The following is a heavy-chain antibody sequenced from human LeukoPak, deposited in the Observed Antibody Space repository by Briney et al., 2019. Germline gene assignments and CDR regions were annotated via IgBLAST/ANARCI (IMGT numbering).Heavy chain of an antibody. CDR2: IYYSGST. V-gene: IGHV4-59*01. CDR3: ARVKIGRYFDL. CDR1: GGSISSYY. Sequence: NSSETLSLTCPVSGGSISSYYWSWIRPPPGKGLEWIGYIYYSGSTNYNPSLKSRVTISVDTSKNQFSLKLSSVTAADTAVYYCARVKIGRYFDLWGRGTLVTVSS. J-gene: IGHJ2*01.